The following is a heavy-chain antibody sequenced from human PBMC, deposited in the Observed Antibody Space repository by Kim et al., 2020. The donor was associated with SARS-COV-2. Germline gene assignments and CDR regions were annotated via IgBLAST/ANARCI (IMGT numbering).Heavy chain of an antibody. J-gene: IGHJ1*01. V-gene: IGHV4-39*02. D-gene: IGHD1-1*01. Sequence: SETLSLTCTVSGGSISRNNYYWGWIRQPPGKGLEWIGSIHYSGRTYYTLSLKIRVTIFVDTSKDQFSLQLRSVTAADRAVYFCARDGTDNLGQFEHWGHGILVTVSS. CDR3: ARDGTDNLGQFEH. CDR1: GGSISRNNYY. CDR2: IHYSGRT.